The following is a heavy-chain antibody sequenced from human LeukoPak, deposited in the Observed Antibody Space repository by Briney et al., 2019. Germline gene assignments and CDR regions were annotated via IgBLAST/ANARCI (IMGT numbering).Heavy chain of an antibody. J-gene: IGHJ6*03. V-gene: IGHV3-30*02. CDR2: IRYDGSNK. Sequence: GGSLRLSCAASGFTFSSYGMHWVRQAPGKGLEWVAFIRYDGSNKYYADSVKGRFTISRDNSKNTLYLQMNSLRAEDTAVYYCAKDEKKVWFGELLQNYYYYMDVWGKGTTVTISS. D-gene: IGHD3-10*01. CDR1: GFTFSSYG. CDR3: AKDEKKVWFGELLQNYYYYMDV.